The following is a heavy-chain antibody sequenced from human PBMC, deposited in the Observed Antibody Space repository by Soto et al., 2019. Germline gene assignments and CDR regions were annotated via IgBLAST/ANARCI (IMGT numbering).Heavy chain of an antibody. CDR2: ISAYDGNT. D-gene: IGHD6-19*01. J-gene: IGHJ2*01. Sequence: ASVKVSCKASGYTFTSYGISWVRQAPGQGLEWMGWISAYDGNTNYAQKLQGRVTMTTDTSTSTAYMELRSLRSDDTAVYYCAREGNSAVAGHYWYFDLWGRGTLVTVSS. V-gene: IGHV1-18*01. CDR1: GYTFTSYG. CDR3: AREGNSAVAGHYWYFDL.